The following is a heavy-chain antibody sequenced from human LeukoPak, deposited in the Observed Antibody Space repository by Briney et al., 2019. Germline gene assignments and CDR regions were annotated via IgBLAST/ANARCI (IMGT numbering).Heavy chain of an antibody. D-gene: IGHD6-13*01. J-gene: IGHJ5*02. V-gene: IGHV4-59*13. CDR1: GGSISSYY. CDR3: ARARGGIVAAAGNWFDP. CDR2: TYYSGST. Sequence: PSETLSLTCTVSGGSISSYYWSWIRQPPGKGLEWIGYTYYSGSTNYNPSLRSRGTISVDTSKNQFSLKLSSVTAADTAVYSCARARGGIVAAAGNWFDPWGQGTLVTVSS.